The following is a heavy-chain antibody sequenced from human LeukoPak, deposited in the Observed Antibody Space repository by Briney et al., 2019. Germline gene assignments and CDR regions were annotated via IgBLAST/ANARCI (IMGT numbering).Heavy chain of an antibody. D-gene: IGHD1-1*01. CDR1: GGTFSSYA. J-gene: IGHJ6*02. V-gene: IGHV1-69*13. Sequence: GASVNVSCKASGGTFSSYAISWVRQAPGQGLEWMGGIIPIVGTANYAQKFQGRVTITADESTSTAYMELSSLRSEATAVHYCARVLERRLDYYYGMDVWGQGTTVTVSS. CDR2: IIPIVGTA. CDR3: ARVLERRLDYYYGMDV.